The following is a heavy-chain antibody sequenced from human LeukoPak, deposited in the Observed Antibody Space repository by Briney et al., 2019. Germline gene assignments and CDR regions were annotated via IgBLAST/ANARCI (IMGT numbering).Heavy chain of an antibody. J-gene: IGHJ5*02. CDR2: ISAYNGNT. V-gene: IGHV1-18*01. CDR3: ARSPNIVVVNWFDP. Sequence: ASVKVSCKASGYTFTSYGINWVRQAPGQGLEWMGWISAYNGNTNYAQKLQGRVTMTTDTSTSTAYMELRSLRSDDTAVYYCARSPNIVVVNWFDPWGQGTLVTVSS. CDR1: GYTFTSYG. D-gene: IGHD2-2*01.